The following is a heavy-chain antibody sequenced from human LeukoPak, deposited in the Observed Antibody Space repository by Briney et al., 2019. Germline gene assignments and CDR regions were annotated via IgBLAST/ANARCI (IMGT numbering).Heavy chain of an antibody. D-gene: IGHD3-10*01. J-gene: IGHJ4*02. Sequence: PSETLSLTCTVSGYSISSGYYWGWIRQPPGKGLEWIGSIYHSGSTYYNPSLKSRVTISVGTSKNQFSLKLSSVTAADTAVYYCARDLGYYYGSGPLGWGQGTLVTVSS. V-gene: IGHV4-38-2*02. CDR2: IYHSGST. CDR3: ARDLGYYYGSGPLG. CDR1: GYSISSGYY.